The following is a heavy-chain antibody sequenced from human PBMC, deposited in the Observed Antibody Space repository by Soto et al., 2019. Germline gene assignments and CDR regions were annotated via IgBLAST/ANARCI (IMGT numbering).Heavy chain of an antibody. V-gene: IGHV4-30-4*01. CDR1: GDSITSGESY. J-gene: IGHJ4*02. CDR2: IYYSGST. D-gene: IGHD3-22*01. CDR3: AHSSAPAIYDY. Sequence: SETLSLTCTVSGDSITSGESYWSWIRQPPGKGLEWIGYIYYSGSTYYNPSLKSRISISVDTSKNQFSLKLSSVTAADTAVYYCAHSSAPAIYDYWGQGTLVTVS.